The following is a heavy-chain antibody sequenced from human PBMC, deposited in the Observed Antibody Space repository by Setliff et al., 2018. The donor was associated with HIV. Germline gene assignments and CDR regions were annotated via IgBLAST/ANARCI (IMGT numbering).Heavy chain of an antibody. CDR3: ARSGRITIFGVAAMAS. CDR2: INPDSGDT. J-gene: IGHJ5*02. CDR1: GYTFNYYY. D-gene: IGHD3-3*01. V-gene: IGHV1-2*02. Sequence: ASVKVSCKAFGYTFNYYYIHWVRQAPGQGLEWMGGINPDSGDTNYAPKFQGRVTLTSDTSTSTAYMELSRLRSDDTALYYCARSGRITIFGVAAMASWGQGTLGTVS.